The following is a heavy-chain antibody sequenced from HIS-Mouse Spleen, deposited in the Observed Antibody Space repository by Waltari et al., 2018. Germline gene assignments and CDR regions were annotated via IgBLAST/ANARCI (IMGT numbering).Heavy chain of an antibody. CDR2: IKQDGSEK. V-gene: IGHV3-7*01. D-gene: IGHD6-19*01. J-gene: IGHJ5*02. CDR3: ARASGWYWFDP. Sequence: EVQLVESGGGLVQPGGSLRLSCAASGLSFRRSWMSWGRQAPGKGLEWVANIKQDGSEKYYVDSVKGRFTISRDNAKNSLYLQMNSLRAEDTAVYYCARASGWYWFDPWGQGTLVTVSS. CDR1: GLSFRRSW.